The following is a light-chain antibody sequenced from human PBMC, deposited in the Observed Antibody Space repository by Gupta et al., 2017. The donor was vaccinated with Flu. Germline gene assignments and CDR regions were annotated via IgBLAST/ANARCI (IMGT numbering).Light chain of an antibody. J-gene: IGLJ2*01. CDR1: SCSVGGYDY. CDR3: RSETDTNTVVV. Sequence: STATSCSVGGYDYVSCYQLHPGNAPVLLIFQLSRRPSVISDRFSASTSGNTAATTTSGLLAEEEAYYYCRSETDTNTVVVFGGGTRLTVL. CDR2: QLS. V-gene: IGLV2-14*01.